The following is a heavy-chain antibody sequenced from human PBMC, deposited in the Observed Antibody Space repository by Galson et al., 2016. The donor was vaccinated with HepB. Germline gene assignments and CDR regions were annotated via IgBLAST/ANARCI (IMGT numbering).Heavy chain of an antibody. V-gene: IGHV3-23*01. D-gene: IGHD3-22*01. CDR3: AKVPYYNYWYFDL. Sequence: SLRLSCAASGFTFSSYAMTWVRQAPGKGLEWVSAISGSGGSTYYADSVKGRFTISRDNSKNTLSLQMNSLRAEDTAGYYCAKVPYYNYWYFDLWGRGTLVTVSS. CDR1: GFTFSSYA. CDR2: ISGSGGST. J-gene: IGHJ2*01.